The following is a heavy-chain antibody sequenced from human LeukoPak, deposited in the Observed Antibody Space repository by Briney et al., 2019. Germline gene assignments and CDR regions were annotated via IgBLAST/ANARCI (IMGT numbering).Heavy chain of an antibody. CDR2: IKQDGSEK. J-gene: IGHJ4*02. CDR3: AREQQLWLF. Sequence: PGRSLRLSCTASGFTFGDYAMSWFRQAPGKGLEWVANIKQDGSEKYYVDSVKGRFTISRDNAKNSLYLQMNSLRAEDTAVYYCAREQQLWLFWGQGTLVTVSS. CDR1: GFTFGDYA. V-gene: IGHV3-7*01. D-gene: IGHD5-18*01.